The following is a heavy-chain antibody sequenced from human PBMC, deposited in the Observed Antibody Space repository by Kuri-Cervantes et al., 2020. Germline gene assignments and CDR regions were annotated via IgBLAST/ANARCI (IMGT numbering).Heavy chain of an antibody. Sequence: ASVKVSCKTSGYTFTNYALTWVRQAPGQGLEWMGWINPNSGVTNYAQKFQGWVTMTRDTSISTAYMELSRLRSDDTAVYYCAIYGDYVAFDIWGQGTMVTVSS. D-gene: IGHD4-17*01. CDR1: GYTFTNYA. V-gene: IGHV1-2*04. J-gene: IGHJ3*02. CDR3: AIYGDYVAFDI. CDR2: INPNSGVT.